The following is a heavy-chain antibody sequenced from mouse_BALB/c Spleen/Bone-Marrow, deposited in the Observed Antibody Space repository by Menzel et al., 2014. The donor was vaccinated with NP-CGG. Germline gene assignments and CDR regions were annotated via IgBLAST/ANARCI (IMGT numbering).Heavy chain of an antibody. CDR2: ISLYSGNT. CDR1: GYTFTDYG. CDR3: ARGDYRYDETMDY. V-gene: IGHV1-67*01. Sequence: QVQLQQSGPELVRPGVSVKISCKGSGYTFTDYGMHWVKQSHPNSLEWIGLISLYSGNTNYNQKFKDKATMTVDKSSSTAYMELARLTSEDSAIYYCARGDYRYDETMDYWGQGTSVTVSS. D-gene: IGHD2-14*01. J-gene: IGHJ4*01.